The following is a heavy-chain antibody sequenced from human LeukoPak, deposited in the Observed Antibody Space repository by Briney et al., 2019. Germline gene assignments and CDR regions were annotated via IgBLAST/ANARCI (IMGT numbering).Heavy chain of an antibody. D-gene: IGHD1-26*01. J-gene: IGHJ4*02. Sequence: SGGSLRLSCAASGFTFSAYTMNWVRQAPGKGLEWVSTITSSGSYIYYADSVKGRFTVSRDNAKNSLYLQMNSLRAEDTAVYYCARDLLVEATLVWGQGTLVIVSS. CDR3: ARDLLVEATLV. CDR1: GFTFSAYT. CDR2: ITSSGSYI. V-gene: IGHV3-21*01.